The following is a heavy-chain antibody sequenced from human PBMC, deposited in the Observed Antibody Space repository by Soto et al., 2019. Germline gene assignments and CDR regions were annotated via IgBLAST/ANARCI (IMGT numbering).Heavy chain of an antibody. J-gene: IGHJ4*02. CDR2: IDWEDDK. Sequence: SGPTLVNPTQTLTLTCTFSGFSLSTSGMCVSWIRQPPGKALEWLAVIDWEDDKYYSISLKTRLTISKDTSKNQVVLTMTNMDPVDTATYYCARANFLHKIFDYWGQGTLVTVSS. V-gene: IGHV2-70*01. CDR3: ARANFLHKIFDY. CDR1: GFSLSTSGMC.